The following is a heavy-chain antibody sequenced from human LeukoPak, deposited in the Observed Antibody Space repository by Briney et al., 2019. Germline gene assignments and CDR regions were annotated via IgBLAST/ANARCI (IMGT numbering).Heavy chain of an antibody. CDR1: GYTFTSYY. D-gene: IGHD3-22*01. V-gene: IGHV1-46*03. CDR3: ARGPITRIVVNWSDP. Sequence: APVKVSCKASGYTFTSYYMHWVRQAPGQGLEWMGIINPSGGSTSYAQKFQGRVTMTRDTSTSTVYMELSSLRSEDTAVYYCARGPITRIVVNWSDPWGQGTLVSVSS. J-gene: IGHJ5*02. CDR2: INPSGGST.